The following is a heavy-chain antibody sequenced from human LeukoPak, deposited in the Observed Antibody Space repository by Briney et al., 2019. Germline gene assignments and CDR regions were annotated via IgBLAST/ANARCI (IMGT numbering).Heavy chain of an antibody. V-gene: IGHV1-46*01. CDR1: GYTFTSYY. CDR3: ARDPVSDYYMDV. J-gene: IGHJ6*03. CDR2: INPSGGST. Sequence: GASVKVSCKASGYTFTSYYMHWARQAPGQGLEWMGIINPSGGSTSYAQKFQGRVTMTRDMSTSTVYMELSSLRSEDTAVYYCARDPVSDYYMDVWGKGTTVTVSS.